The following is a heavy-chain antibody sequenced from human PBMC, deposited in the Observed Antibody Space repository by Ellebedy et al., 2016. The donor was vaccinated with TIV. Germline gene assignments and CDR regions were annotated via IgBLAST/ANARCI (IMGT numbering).Heavy chain of an antibody. CDR3: TMTLGSYSRDY. CDR2: IDYSGTT. J-gene: IGHJ4*02. CDR1: GGSMNNYY. Sequence: MPSETLSLTCTVSGGSMNNYYWSWIRQPPGKGLEWIGYIDYSGTTKYNPPLKSRVSIIADTSKNQFSLKLSSVTAADTAVYYCTMTLGSYSRDYWGQGTLVTVSS. V-gene: IGHV4-59*01. D-gene: IGHD1-26*01.